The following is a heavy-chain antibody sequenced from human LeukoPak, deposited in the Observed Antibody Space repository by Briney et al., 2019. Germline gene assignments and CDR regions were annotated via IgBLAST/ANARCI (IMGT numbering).Heavy chain of an antibody. D-gene: IGHD2-15*01. CDR2: INHSGST. Sequence: SETLSLTCAVYGGSFSGYYWSWIRQPPGKGLEWIGEINHSGSTNYNPSLKSRATISVDTSKNQFSLKQSSVTAADTAVYYCARGPDIVVVVAATAAEYFQHWGQGTLVTVSS. CDR1: GGSFSGYY. J-gene: IGHJ1*01. CDR3: ARGPDIVVVVAATAAEYFQH. V-gene: IGHV4-34*01.